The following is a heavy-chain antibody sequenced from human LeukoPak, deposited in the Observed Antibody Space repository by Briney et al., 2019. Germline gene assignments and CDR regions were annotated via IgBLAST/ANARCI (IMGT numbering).Heavy chain of an antibody. Sequence: SETLSLTCTVSGGSISTYYWSWIRQPPGKGLEWIGYIYYTGSTNYNPSLKSRVTISVDTSKNQFSLKLSSVTAADTAVYYCASHYTNSGYFDYWGQGTLVTVSS. D-gene: IGHD2-2*02. CDR3: ASHYTNSGYFDY. J-gene: IGHJ4*02. CDR1: GGSISTYY. CDR2: IYYTGST. V-gene: IGHV4-59*08.